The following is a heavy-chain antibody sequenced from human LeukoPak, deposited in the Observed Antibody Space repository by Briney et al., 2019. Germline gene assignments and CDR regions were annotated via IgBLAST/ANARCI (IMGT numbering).Heavy chain of an antibody. CDR2: ISGHNGNT. CDR3: ARDIAESNFDS. D-gene: IGHD6-13*01. V-gene: IGHV1-18*01. J-gene: IGHJ4*02. CDR1: GYTFTNFG. Sequence: ASVKVSCKASGYTFTNFGFSWVRQAPGLGLEWMGWISGHNGNTNYAQKFQGRVTMTTDTSTSTAYMELKSLRSDDTAVCNCARDIAESNFDSWGQGTLVTVSS.